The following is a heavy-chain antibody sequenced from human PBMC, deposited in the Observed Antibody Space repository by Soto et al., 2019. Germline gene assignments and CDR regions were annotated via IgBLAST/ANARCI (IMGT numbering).Heavy chain of an antibody. V-gene: IGHV1-69*08. D-gene: IGHD5-12*01. CDR3: ARNSPIGSTFSGYDGIDY. CDR1: GGTFRNDI. J-gene: IGHJ4*02. CDR2: IIPLLDTT. Sequence: QVQLVQSGAEVKKPGSSVKVSCKTSGGTFRNDIITWVRQAPGQGLEWIGRIIPLLDTTNYAQSFQGRVTITADKSTGTAYMELNSLRSEDTAVYFCARNSPIGSTFSGYDGIDYWGQGTLVTVSS.